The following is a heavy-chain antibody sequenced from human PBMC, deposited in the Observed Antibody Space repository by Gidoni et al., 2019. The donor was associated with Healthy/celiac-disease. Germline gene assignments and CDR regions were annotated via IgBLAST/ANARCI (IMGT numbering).Heavy chain of an antibody. D-gene: IGHD3-9*01. J-gene: IGHJ3*02. Sequence: EVQLVESGGGLVKPGGSLRLSCAASGFTFSNAWMSWVRQAPGKGLEWVGRIKSKTDGGTTDYAAPVKGRFTISRDDSKNTLYLQMNSLKTEDTAVYYCTTERLAGDDAFDIWGQGTMVTVSS. CDR1: GFTFSNAW. CDR2: IKSKTDGGTT. V-gene: IGHV3-15*01. CDR3: TTERLAGDDAFDI.